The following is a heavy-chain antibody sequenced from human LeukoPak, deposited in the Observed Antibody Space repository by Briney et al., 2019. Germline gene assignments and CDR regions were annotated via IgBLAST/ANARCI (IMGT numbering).Heavy chain of an antibody. J-gene: IGHJ6*04. CDR3: ARAWDCINTSGSHMDV. CDR2: IYYSGST. D-gene: IGHD2-2*01. CDR1: GGSISSGDYH. V-gene: IGHV4-30-4*01. Sequence: SETLSLTCTVSGGSISSGDYHWSWIRQPPGKGLEWIGYIYYSGSTYYNPSLKSRVTISVDTSKNQFSLKLSSVTAADTAVYYCARAWDCINTSGSHMDVWGKGTTVTVYS.